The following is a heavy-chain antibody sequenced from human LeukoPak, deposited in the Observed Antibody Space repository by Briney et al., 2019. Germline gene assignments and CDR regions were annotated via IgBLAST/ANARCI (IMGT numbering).Heavy chain of an antibody. CDR3: VAVDTAMGFLGYFDY. Sequence: ASETLSLTCTVSGGSISSYYWSWIRQPAGKGLEWIGRIYTSGSTNYNPSLKSRVTMSVDTSKNQFSLKLSSVTAADTAVYYCVAVDTAMGFLGYFDYWGQGTLVTVSS. V-gene: IGHV4-4*07. J-gene: IGHJ4*02. D-gene: IGHD5-18*01. CDR2: IYTSGST. CDR1: GGSISSYY.